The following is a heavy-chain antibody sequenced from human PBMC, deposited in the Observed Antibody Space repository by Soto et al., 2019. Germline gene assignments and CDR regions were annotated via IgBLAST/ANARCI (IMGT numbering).Heavy chain of an antibody. CDR3: ARGGIY. CDR1: GGSISSGGYF. V-gene: IGHV4-30-4*08. D-gene: IGHD3-10*01. J-gene: IGHJ4*02. CDR2: IFYSGTT. Sequence: QVQLQESGPGLVKPSQTLSLTCTVSGGSISSGGYFWSWIRQPPGKGLEWIGNIFYSGTTYYNPSLQEPIYIFSNPFKNQFSPKLGLGTAAGQAGIFCARGGIYRGPGTLVTVSS.